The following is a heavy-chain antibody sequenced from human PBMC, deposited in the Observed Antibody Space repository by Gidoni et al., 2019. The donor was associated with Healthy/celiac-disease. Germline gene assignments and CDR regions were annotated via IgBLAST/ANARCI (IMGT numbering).Heavy chain of an antibody. CDR3: AKDRGYHTAMVESDY. J-gene: IGHJ4*02. V-gene: IGHV3-23*04. CDR1: GFTFGRYA. Sequence: EGQLVESGGGLVQPGGSRRLAWAASGFTFGRYAMSWVRQAPGKGLEWVSAISGSGGSTYYADSVKGRFTISRDNSKNTLYLQMNSLRAEDTAVYYCAKDRGYHTAMVESDYWGQGTLVTVSS. CDR2: ISGSGGST. D-gene: IGHD5-18*01.